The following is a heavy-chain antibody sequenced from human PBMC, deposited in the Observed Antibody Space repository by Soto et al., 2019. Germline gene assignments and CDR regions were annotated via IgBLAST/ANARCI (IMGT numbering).Heavy chain of an antibody. J-gene: IGHJ4*02. V-gene: IGHV1-46*01. CDR1: GYIFTNHY. CDR2: INPSGGST. D-gene: IGHD3-22*01. Sequence: VAXVKVSCKASGYIFTNHYIHWVRQAPGQGLEWMGIINPSGGSTNYLQKFQGRITMTRDTSTSTVYMELSSLRSEDTAVYFCARADYYDSSGFYYDCWGQGSLVTVSS. CDR3: ARADYYDSSGFYYDC.